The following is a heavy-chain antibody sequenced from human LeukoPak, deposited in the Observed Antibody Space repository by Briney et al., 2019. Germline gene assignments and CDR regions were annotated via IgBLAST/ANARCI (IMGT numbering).Heavy chain of an antibody. Sequence: PSETLSLTCTVSGGSISNYYWNWIRQPAGKGLEWIGRIYPSGSTNYNPSLKSRVTMSVDTSKNQFSLNLSSVTAADTAVYYCARENGFWSGDYTDYFDPWGQGTLVTVSS. CDR3: ARENGFWSGDYTDYFDP. D-gene: IGHD3-3*01. V-gene: IGHV4-4*07. J-gene: IGHJ5*02. CDR2: IYPSGST. CDR1: GGSISNYY.